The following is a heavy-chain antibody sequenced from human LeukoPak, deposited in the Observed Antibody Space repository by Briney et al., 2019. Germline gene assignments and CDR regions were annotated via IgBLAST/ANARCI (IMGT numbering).Heavy chain of an antibody. CDR1: GGSISSFY. CDR2: IYYTGST. CDR3: ARGSNGVVAATFDY. J-gene: IGHJ4*02. V-gene: IGHV4-59*01. D-gene: IGHD2-15*01. Sequence: PSETLSLACSVSGGSISSFYWSWIRQPPGKGLEWIGYIYYTGSTDCNPSLKSRVTISVDTSKNQFSLNLRSVTAADTAIYYCARGSNGVVAATFDYWGQGTLVTVSS.